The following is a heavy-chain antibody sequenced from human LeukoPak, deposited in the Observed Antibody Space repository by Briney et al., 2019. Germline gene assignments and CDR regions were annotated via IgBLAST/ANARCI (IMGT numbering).Heavy chain of an antibody. J-gene: IGHJ4*02. D-gene: IGHD3-10*01. V-gene: IGHV3-9*01. CDR1: GFTFSSYG. CDR3: AKAKAMVRGVIED. Sequence: GRSLRLSCAASGFTFSSYGMHWVRQAPGKGLEWVSGISWNSGSIGYADSVRGRFTISRDNAKNSLYLQMNSLRAEDTALYYCAKAKAMVRGVIEDWGQGTLVTVSS. CDR2: ISWNSGSI.